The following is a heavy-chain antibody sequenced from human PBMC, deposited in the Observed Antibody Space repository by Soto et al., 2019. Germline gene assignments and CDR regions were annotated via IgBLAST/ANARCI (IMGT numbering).Heavy chain of an antibody. V-gene: IGHV1-69*02. Sequence: QVQLVQSGAEVKKSGSSVKVSCTASRGILNYNTLSWVRQAPGQGLEWLGRVIPMVEMSSYAQKFQGRVNITEEKSTSTVYMVLTNLRSEDTAVYFCATNYGSGSTHFDSWGQGTLVTVS. D-gene: IGHD3-10*01. CDR1: RGILNYNT. J-gene: IGHJ4*02. CDR3: ATNYGSGSTHFDS. CDR2: VIPMVEMS.